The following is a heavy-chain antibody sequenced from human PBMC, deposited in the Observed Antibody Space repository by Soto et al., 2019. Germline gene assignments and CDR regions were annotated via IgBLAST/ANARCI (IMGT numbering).Heavy chain of an antibody. Sequence: PSGTXSLTCTFSGVSVTNSSYYWGWIRQSPGKGLEWIGSVYYRGRSYSKSSVKSRVTISVDTSKNQFSLNLNSVTASDTAVYFCVSHRTKVLTTASFASWGKGALVPSPQ. J-gene: IGHJ4*02. D-gene: IGHD4-4*01. CDR3: VSHRTKVLTTASFAS. V-gene: IGHV4-39*01. CDR2: VYYRGRS. CDR1: GVSVTNSSYY.